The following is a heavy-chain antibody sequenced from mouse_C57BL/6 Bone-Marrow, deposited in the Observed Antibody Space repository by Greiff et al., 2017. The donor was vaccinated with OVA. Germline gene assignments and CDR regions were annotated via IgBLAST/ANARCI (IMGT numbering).Heavy chain of an antibody. CDR3: ARIYYYGSRRYYFDY. CDR2: IYPRSGNT. V-gene: IGHV1-81*01. CDR1: GYTFTSYG. J-gene: IGHJ2*01. Sequence: QLKESGAELARPGASVKLSCKASGYTFTSYGISWVKQRTGQGLEWIGEIYPRSGNTYYNEKFKGKATLTADKSSSTAYMELRSLTSEDSAVYFCARIYYYGSRRYYFDYWGQGTTLTVSS. D-gene: IGHD1-1*01.